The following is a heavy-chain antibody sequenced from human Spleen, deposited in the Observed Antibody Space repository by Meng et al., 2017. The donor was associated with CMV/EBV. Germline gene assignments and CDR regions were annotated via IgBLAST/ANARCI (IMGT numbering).Heavy chain of an antibody. D-gene: IGHD2-21*01. CDR2: IYNSGST. CDR1: GGSISSYY. J-gene: IGHJ4*02. V-gene: IGHV4-59*06. Sequence: VQLQESGPGLVKPSETLSLTCTVSGGSISSYYWSWIRQPAGKGLEWIGYIYNSGSTYYNPSLKSRVTISVDTSKNQFSLKLRFVTAADTAVYYCAREGRSHQVGVSVYWGQGNLVTVSS. CDR3: AREGRSHQVGVSVY.